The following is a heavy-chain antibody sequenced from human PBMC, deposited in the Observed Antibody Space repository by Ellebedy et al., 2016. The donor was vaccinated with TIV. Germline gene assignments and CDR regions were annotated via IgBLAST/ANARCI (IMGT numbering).Heavy chain of an antibody. D-gene: IGHD6-13*01. V-gene: IGHV4-59*01. J-gene: IGHJ3*02. CDR1: GGSISSYY. CDR2: ISYSGST. Sequence: MPSETLSLTCTISGGSISSYYWSWIRQPPGKGLEWLGYISYSGSTNYNPSLKSRVTISVDTSKNQFSLRLRSVTAADTAVYYCARVVWQQPVSYAFDIWGQGTMVTVSS. CDR3: ARVVWQQPVSYAFDI.